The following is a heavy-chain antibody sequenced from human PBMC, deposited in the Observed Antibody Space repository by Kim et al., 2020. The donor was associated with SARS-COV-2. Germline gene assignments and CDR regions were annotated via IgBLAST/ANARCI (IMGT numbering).Heavy chain of an antibody. V-gene: IGHV4-59*01. CDR3: AREEVTTGGFDY. D-gene: IGHD3-10*01. J-gene: IGHJ4*02. Sequence: TYNPSLKRRVTISLDTSKNQFSLRLSSVTGADTAVYYCAREEVTTGGFDYWGRGTLVTVSS.